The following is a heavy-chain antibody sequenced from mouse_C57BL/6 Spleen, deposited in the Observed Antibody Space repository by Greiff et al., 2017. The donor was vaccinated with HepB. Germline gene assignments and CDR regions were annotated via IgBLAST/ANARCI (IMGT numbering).Heavy chain of an antibody. D-gene: IGHD1-1*01. V-gene: IGHV14-1*01. Sequence: EVQLQQSGAELVRPGASVKLSCTASGFNIKDYYMHWVKQRPEQGLEWIGRIDPEDGDTEYAPKFQGKATMTADTSSNTAYLQLSSLTSEDAAVYYCTVLLRYYYSMDYWGQGTSVTVSS. CDR2: IDPEDGDT. J-gene: IGHJ4*01. CDR3: TVLLRYYYSMDY. CDR1: GFNIKDYY.